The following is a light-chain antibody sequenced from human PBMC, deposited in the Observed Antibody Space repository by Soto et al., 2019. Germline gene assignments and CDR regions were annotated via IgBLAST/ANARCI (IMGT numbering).Light chain of an antibody. Sequence: QSVLTQPPSASGSPGQSVTISCTGTSSDVGGYNYVSWYQQHPGKAPKLMIYEVSKRPSGVPDRFSGPKSGNTASLTVSGLQAEDEADYYCSSYATSNNFVFGTGTKLTVL. V-gene: IGLV2-8*01. CDR3: SSYATSNNFV. CDR2: EVS. J-gene: IGLJ1*01. CDR1: SSDVGGYNY.